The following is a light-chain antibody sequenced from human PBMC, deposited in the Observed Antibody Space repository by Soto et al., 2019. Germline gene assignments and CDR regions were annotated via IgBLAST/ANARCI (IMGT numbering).Light chain of an antibody. CDR1: SSDVGGYNY. CDR2: DVS. Sequence: QSALTQPASVSGSPGQSITISCTGTSSDVGGYNYVSWYQQHPGKGPKLMIYDVSNRPSGISNRFSGSKSGNTASLTISGLQAEDEADYYCCSYTSSSPDVIFGGGTKVTVL. J-gene: IGLJ2*01. V-gene: IGLV2-14*03. CDR3: CSYTSSSPDVI.